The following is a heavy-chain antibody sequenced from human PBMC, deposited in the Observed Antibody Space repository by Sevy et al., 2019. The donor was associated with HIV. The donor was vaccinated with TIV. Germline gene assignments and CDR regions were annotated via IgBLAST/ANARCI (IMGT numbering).Heavy chain of an antibody. CDR1: GYSLRKLS. Sequence: ASVKVSCKVFGYSLRKLSMHWVRQAPGKGLEWMGSLDPGNGEITYAQTLQGRVTMTEDTSTDMAYMGLSSLTSEDTATYYCETVGLGYYGGSSYYQGDWFDPWGQGTLVTVSS. J-gene: IGHJ5*02. CDR3: ETVGLGYYGGSSYYQGDWFDP. CDR2: LDPGNGEI. D-gene: IGHD3-3*01. V-gene: IGHV1-24*01.